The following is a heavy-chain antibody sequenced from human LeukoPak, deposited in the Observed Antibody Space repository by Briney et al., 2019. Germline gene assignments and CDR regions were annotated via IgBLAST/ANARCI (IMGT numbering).Heavy chain of an antibody. V-gene: IGHV3-48*02. Sequence: GGSLRLSCVASGLTFGNYGMNWVRQAPGKGLEWVSYIRSSSSTMYYADSVKGRFTISRDNAKNSPYLQVNSLRDEDTAVYYCARDPEALDYWGQGTLVTVSS. CDR1: GLTFGNYG. CDR2: IRSSSSTM. CDR3: ARDPEALDY. J-gene: IGHJ4*02.